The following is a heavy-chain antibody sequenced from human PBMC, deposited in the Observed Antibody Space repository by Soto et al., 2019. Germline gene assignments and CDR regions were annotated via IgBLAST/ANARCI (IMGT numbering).Heavy chain of an antibody. V-gene: IGHV3-7*01. CDR1: GFASSCDW. J-gene: IGHJ4*02. D-gene: IGHD1-26*01. CDR2: IKQDGSEK. CDR3: ARATSVGAD. Sequence: EVQLVESGGDLVQPGGSLRLSCAASGFASSCDWMSWVRQAPGKGLEGVANIKQDGSEKYYVDSVTGRFTISRDNAKHSLYLQMNSLRVEDTAVYYCARATSVGADWGQGTVVTGSS.